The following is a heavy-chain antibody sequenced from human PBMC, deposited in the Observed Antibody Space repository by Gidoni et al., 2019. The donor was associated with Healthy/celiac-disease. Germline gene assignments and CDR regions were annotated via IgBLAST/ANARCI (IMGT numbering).Heavy chain of an antibody. Sequence: QVQLQQWGAGLLKPSETLSLTCAVYGGSFSGYYWSWIRQPPGKGLEWIGEINHSGSTNYNPSLKRRVTISVDTSKNQFSLKLSSVTAADTAVYYCARGRGGGIAAAGTLNWFDPWGQGTLVTVSS. CDR2: INHSGST. CDR3: ARGRGGGIAAAGTLNWFDP. V-gene: IGHV4-34*01. J-gene: IGHJ5*02. D-gene: IGHD6-13*01. CDR1: GGSFSGYY.